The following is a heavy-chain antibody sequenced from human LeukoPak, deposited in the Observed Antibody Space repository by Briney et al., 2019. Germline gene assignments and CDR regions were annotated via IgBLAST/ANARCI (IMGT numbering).Heavy chain of an antibody. D-gene: IGHD1-26*01. Sequence: GGSLRLSCAASGFTFSSYAMRWVRQAPGKGREWVAVISYDGSNKYYADSVKGRFTISRDNSKNTLYLQMNSLRAEDTAVYYCARVGSYSFDYWGQGTLVTVSS. CDR2: ISYDGSNK. J-gene: IGHJ4*02. V-gene: IGHV3-30-3*01. CDR3: ARVGSYSFDY. CDR1: GFTFSSYA.